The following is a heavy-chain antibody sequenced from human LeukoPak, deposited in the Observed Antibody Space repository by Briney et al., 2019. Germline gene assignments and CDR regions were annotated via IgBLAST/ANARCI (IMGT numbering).Heavy chain of an antibody. CDR2: IIPIFGTA. CDR3: ARNSQSPPIVVVPAAVYYYYGMDV. J-gene: IGHJ6*04. V-gene: IGHV1-69*06. CDR1: GGTFSSYA. D-gene: IGHD2-2*01. Sequence: PRASVKVSCKASGGTFSSYAISWVRQAPGQGLEWMGGIIPIFGTANYAQKFQGRATITADKSTSTAYMELSSLRSEDTAVYYCARNSQSPPIVVVPAAVYYYYGMDVWGKGTTVTVSS.